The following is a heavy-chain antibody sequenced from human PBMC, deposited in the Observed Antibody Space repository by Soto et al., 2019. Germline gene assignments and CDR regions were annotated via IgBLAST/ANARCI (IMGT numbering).Heavy chain of an antibody. CDR2: INPNSGGT. V-gene: IGHV1-2*02. Sequence: ASVKVSYQAFGYTFTGYYMLWVRQAPGQGLEWMGWINPNSGGTNYAQKFQGRVTMTRDTSISTAYTELSRLRSDDTAVYYCATAFPESSSWARDDAFDIWGQGTMVTVSS. CDR3: ATAFPESSSWARDDAFDI. D-gene: IGHD6-13*01. CDR1: GYTFTGYY. J-gene: IGHJ3*02.